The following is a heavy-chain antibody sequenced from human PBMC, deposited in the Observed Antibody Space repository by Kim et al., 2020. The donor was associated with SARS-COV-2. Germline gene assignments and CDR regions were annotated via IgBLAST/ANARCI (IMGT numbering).Heavy chain of an antibody. J-gene: IGHJ4*02. D-gene: IGHD6-13*01. Sequence: NTTPSLTSRVTISVETSKNQFSLKLSSVTAADTAVYYCARLGSSWFFDYWGQGTLVTVSS. CDR3: ARLGSSWFFDY. V-gene: IGHV4-34*01.